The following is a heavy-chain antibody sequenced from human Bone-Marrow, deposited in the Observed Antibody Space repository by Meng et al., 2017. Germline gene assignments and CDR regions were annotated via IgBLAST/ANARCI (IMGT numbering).Heavy chain of an antibody. V-gene: IGHV3-52*01. D-gene: IGHD3-10*01. CDR3: VVWFVEGRYYYYYGMDV. Sequence: GESLKISCAASGFTFSSSWMHWVCQVPERGLEWVADIKCDVSEKYYVDSMKGRLTISRDNAKNSLYLQVNSLRAEDMTVYYCVVWFVEGRYYYYYGMDVWGQGTTVTGYS. CDR1: GFTFSSSW. J-gene: IGHJ6*01. CDR2: IKCDVSEK.